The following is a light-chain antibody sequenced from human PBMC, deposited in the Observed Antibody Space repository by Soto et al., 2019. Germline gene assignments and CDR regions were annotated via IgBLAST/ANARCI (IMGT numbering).Light chain of an antibody. CDR2: GAS. V-gene: IGKV1-9*01. CDR1: QGISSY. Sequence: IQLTQSPSSLSASVGDRVTITCRASQGISSYLAWYQQKPGKAPKLLIYGASTLEGGVPFRFSGSGSGTDFTLISSSLQPEDFAAYYFHQVNTSPITVGQPTRLDIK. J-gene: IGKJ5*01. CDR3: HQVNTSPIT.